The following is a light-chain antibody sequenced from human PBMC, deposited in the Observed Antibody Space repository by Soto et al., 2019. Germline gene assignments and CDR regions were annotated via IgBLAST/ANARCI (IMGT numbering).Light chain of an antibody. Sequence: DIELTQCPSTLSASVGDRVTLTCRASQTITRWMAWYQQKPGKAPKLLIYKASNLESGVPSRVGGSVSEPEFTLTISRLQPDDFATYFSHSRAFGPGTRLEIK. V-gene: IGKV1-5*03. CDR1: QTITRW. CDR3: HSRA. CDR2: KAS. J-gene: IGKJ5*01.